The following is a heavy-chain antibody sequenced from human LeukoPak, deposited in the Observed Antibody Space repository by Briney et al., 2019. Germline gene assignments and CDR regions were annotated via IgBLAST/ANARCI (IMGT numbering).Heavy chain of an antibody. Sequence: GGSLRLSCAASGFTFSSYAMSWVSQAPGKGREGVSAISGSGGSTYYADSVKGRFTISRDNSKNTLYLQMNNLRVDDTAMYYCVGTIASRGSEYWGQGALVTVSS. CDR3: VGTIASRGSEY. D-gene: IGHD6-6*01. J-gene: IGHJ4*02. CDR2: ISGSGGST. V-gene: IGHV3-23*01. CDR1: GFTFSSYA.